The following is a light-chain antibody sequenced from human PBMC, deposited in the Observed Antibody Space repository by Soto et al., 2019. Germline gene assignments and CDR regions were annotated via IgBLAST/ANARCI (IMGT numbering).Light chain of an antibody. J-gene: IGLJ1*01. Sequence: QSVLTQPASVSGSPGQSITISCTGTSSDIGGYNYVSWYQQHPSKAPQLMIYEVSNRPSGVSSRFSGSKSGNTASLTISGLQAEDEADYYCSSYTSSSTYVFGTGTKVTVL. V-gene: IGLV2-14*01. CDR3: SSYTSSSTYV. CDR1: SSDIGGYNY. CDR2: EVS.